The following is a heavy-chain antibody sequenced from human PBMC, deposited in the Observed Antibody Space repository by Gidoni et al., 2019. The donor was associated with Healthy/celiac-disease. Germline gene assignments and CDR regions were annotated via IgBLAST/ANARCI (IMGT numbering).Heavy chain of an antibody. CDR1: GFTFSTAW. Sequence: EVQLVESGGGLVKPGGSLRLSCAASGFTFSTAWMSWVRQAPGKGLEWVGRIKSKTDGGTTDYAAPVKGRFTISRDDSKNTLYLQMNSLKTEDTAVYYCTTDELYLGDFSVTDADYWGQGTLVTVSS. D-gene: IGHD3-16*01. V-gene: IGHV3-15*01. CDR3: TTDELYLGDFSVTDADY. J-gene: IGHJ4*02. CDR2: IKSKTDGGTT.